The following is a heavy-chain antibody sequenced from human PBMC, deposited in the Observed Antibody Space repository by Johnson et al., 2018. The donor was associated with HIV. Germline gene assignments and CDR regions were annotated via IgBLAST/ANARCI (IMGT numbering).Heavy chain of an antibody. J-gene: IGHJ4*03. Sequence: VQLVESGGGLVKPGGSLRLSCAVSGYSVTGYYMTWVRQAPGTGLEWVATIRPDGSEEFYVDSVKGRFTISRDNAKSSFFLQMNNLRADDTAMYYCASGHSAYWGRGTMVT. D-gene: IGHD5-12*01. CDR2: IRPDGSEE. V-gene: IGHV3-7*05. CDR3: ASGHSAY. CDR1: GYSVTGYY.